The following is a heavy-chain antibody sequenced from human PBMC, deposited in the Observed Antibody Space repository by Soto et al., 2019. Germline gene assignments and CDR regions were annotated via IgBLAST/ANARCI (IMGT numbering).Heavy chain of an antibody. CDR2: INQSGDT. J-gene: IGHJ5*02. D-gene: IGHD6-6*01. V-gene: IGHV4-34*01. CDR1: RGSFRDYY. CDR3: ARGGRPLKCFDP. Sequence: SEPQSHPGGVYRGSFRDYYVLLLRQTPGKRLEWIGEINQSGDTNYSPSLKSPVTISIDTSKNEFSLRLTSVTAADTAVYYCARGGRPLKCFDPWGQGILVTVSS.